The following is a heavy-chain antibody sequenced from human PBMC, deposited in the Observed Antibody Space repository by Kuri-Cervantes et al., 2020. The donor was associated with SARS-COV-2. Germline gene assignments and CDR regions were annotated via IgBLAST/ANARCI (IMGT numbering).Heavy chain of an antibody. J-gene: IGHJ4*02. CDR3: ARGINDYADYGLDY. CDR1: RDTFTTFG. Sequence: SVKVSCKASRDTFTTFGFSWVRQAPGQGLEWMGGIIPFFGTPSYAQRFEGRVTITADESTRTVYMEMTSLTFEDTAVYYCARGINDYADYGLDYWGQGTLVTVSS. CDR2: IIPFFGTP. D-gene: IGHD4-17*01. V-gene: IGHV1-69*13.